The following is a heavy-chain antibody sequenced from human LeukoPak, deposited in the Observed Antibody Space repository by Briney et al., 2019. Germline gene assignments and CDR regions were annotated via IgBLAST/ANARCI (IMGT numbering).Heavy chain of an antibody. CDR3: ARPIAVAGVYYFDS. CDR1: GYSFTSYW. CDR2: IYPGDSDT. D-gene: IGHD6-19*01. Sequence: GESLQISCKASGYSFTSYWNGWVRQMPGKGLEWMGIIYPGDSDTTYSPSFQGQVTISADKSITTAYLQWSSLKASDTAMYYCARPIAVAGVYYFDSWGQGTLVTVSS. J-gene: IGHJ4*02. V-gene: IGHV5-51*01.